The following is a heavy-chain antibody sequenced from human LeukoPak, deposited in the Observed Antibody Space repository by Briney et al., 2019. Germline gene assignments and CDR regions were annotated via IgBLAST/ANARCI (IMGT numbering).Heavy chain of an antibody. CDR2: ISGSGDRT. D-gene: IGHD6-13*01. V-gene: IGHV3-23*01. Sequence: GGSLRLSCAASGFTFSSYAMSWVRQAPGKGLEWVSAISGSGDRTYYADSVKGRFTISRDNSKNTLSLQMYSLRAEDTAVYYCAKDRGIAASGTYFYWGQGTLVTVSS. CDR3: AKDRGIAASGTYFY. J-gene: IGHJ4*02. CDR1: GFTFSSYA.